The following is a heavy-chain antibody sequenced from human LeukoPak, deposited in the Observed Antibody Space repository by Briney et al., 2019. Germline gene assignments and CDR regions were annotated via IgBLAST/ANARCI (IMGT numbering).Heavy chain of an antibody. J-gene: IGHJ5*02. V-gene: IGHV1-2*02. D-gene: IGHD3-22*01. CDR2: INPNSGGT. CDR1: GYTFTGYY. Sequence: ASVKVSCKASGYTFTGYYMHWVRQPPAQGLEWMGWINPNSGGTNYAQKFQGRVTMTRDTSISTAYMELSRLRSDDTAVYYCARGPRVETYYYDSSGYSFDPWGQGTLVTVSS. CDR3: ARGPRVETYYYDSSGYSFDP.